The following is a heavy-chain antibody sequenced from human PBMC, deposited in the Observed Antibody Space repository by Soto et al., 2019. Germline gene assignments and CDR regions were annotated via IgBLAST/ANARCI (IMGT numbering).Heavy chain of an antibody. CDR1: GYSFTRYA. CDR2: IDSASGDT. CDR3: ASHIWGAYSLDY. V-gene: IGHV1-3*04. J-gene: IGHJ4*02. D-gene: IGHD3-16*01. Sequence: QVELVQSGAEVKMPGASVKVSCKTSGYSFTRYALHWVRQGPGQRLEWKGWIDSASGDTKYSQKFQGRVTIHRDTSASTVYMDLNSLTSEDTAVYFCASHIWGAYSLDYWGQGTLVAVSS.